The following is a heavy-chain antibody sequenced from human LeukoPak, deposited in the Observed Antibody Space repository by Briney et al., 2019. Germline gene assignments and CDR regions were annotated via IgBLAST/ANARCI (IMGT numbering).Heavy chain of an antibody. CDR1: GFTFSNYA. CDR2: ISSDSSSFK. V-gene: IGHV3-21*04. Sequence: PGGSLRLSCAASGFTFSNYAMSWVRQAPGKGLEWVSSISSDSSSFKYYAHSVQGRFTISRDNARNSMYLQMNSLRAEDTAVYYCARGTNWSPLDFDYWGQGSLVTVSS. J-gene: IGHJ4*02. D-gene: IGHD1-20*01. CDR3: ARGTNWSPLDFDY.